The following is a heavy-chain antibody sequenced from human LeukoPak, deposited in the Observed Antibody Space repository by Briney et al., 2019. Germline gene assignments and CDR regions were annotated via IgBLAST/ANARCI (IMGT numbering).Heavy chain of an antibody. CDR2: IYYSGST. Sequence: PSETLSLTCTVSGGSISSGDYYWSWIRQHPGKGLEWIGYIYYSGSTYYNPSLKSRVTISVDTSKNQFSLRLSSVTAADTAVYYCARNTAYSGSCWGAALPVYFDSWGQGTLVTVSS. CDR1: GGSISSGDYY. D-gene: IGHD1-26*01. J-gene: IGHJ4*02. V-gene: IGHV4-31*03. CDR3: ARNTAYSGSCWGAALPVYFDS.